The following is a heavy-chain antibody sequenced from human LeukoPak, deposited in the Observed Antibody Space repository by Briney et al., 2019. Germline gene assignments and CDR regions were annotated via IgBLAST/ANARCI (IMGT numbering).Heavy chain of an antibody. CDR1: GYTFANYG. CDR3: ARVQGGTYYDILRVMKGNYYYYYMDV. V-gene: IGHV1-18*01. CDR2: ISAYTGNT. J-gene: IGHJ6*03. Sequence: ASVKVSCKASGYTFANYGLSWVRQAPGQGLEWIGWISAYTGNTNYPQKVRGRVTMTTDTSTSTAYMELRSLRSDDTAVYYCARVQGGTYYDILRVMKGNYYYYYMDVWGKGTTVTVSS. D-gene: IGHD3-9*01.